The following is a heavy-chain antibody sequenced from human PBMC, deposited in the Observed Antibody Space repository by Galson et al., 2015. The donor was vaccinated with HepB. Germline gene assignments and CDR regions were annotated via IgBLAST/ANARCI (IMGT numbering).Heavy chain of an antibody. D-gene: IGHD3-3*01. CDR3: ARDGYDFWSGYYHYYYYYMDV. Sequence: SCKASGYTFTGYYMHWVRQAPGQGLEWMGRINPNSGGTNYAQKFQGRVTMTRDTSISTAYMELSRLRSDDTAVYYCARDGYDFWSGYYHYYYYYMDVWGKGTTVTVSS. CDR1: GYTFTGYY. CDR2: INPNSGGT. V-gene: IGHV1-2*06. J-gene: IGHJ6*03.